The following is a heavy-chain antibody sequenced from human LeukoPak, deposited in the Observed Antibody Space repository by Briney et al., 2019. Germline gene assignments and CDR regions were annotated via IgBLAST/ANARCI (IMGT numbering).Heavy chain of an antibody. J-gene: IGHJ4*02. CDR1: GFTFSAYS. CDR3: ARDPGYSRPSSYGYFDH. CDR2: ITSSSDSI. Sequence: GGSLRLSCATSGFTFSAYSMIWVRQTPGKGLECLSYITSSSDSIHYADSVRGRFTVSRDNAKNTLYLQMNSLRDEDTAVYYCARDPGYSRPSSYGYFDHWGQGTLATVSS. D-gene: IGHD1-26*01. V-gene: IGHV3-48*02.